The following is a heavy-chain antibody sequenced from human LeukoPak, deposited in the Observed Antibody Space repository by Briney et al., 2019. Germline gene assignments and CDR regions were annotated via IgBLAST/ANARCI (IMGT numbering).Heavy chain of an antibody. D-gene: IGHD3-10*01. J-gene: IGHJ6*02. V-gene: IGHV3-23*01. CDR3: ARRLTMVRGVIYYGMDV. Sequence: PGGSLRLSCAASGFTFSSYAMSWVRQAPGKGLEWVSAISGSGGSTYYADSVKGRFTISRDNSKNTLYLQMNSLGAEDTAVYYCARRLTMVRGVIYYGMDVWGQGTTVTVSS. CDR2: ISGSGGST. CDR1: GFTFSSYA.